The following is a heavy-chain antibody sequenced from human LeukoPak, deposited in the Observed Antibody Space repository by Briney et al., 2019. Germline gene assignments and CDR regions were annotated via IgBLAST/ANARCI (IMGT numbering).Heavy chain of an antibody. D-gene: IGHD2/OR15-2a*01. V-gene: IGHV3-48*02. Sequence: RGSLRLSCAASGFTSSAYSMNRVRQAPGNGLEWLSYISSSSNDIHYADSVNGRFTISRDKTKNSLYLQMNDLRDEDTAVYFYKRDQDRSTESYGMDVWGQGTTVTVSS. CDR3: KRDQDRSTESYGMDV. CDR1: GFTSSAYS. CDR2: ISSSSNDI. J-gene: IGHJ6*02.